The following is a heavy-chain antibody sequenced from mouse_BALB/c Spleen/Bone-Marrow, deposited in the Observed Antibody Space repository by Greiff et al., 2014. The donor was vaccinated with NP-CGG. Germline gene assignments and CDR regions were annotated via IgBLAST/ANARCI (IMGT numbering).Heavy chain of an antibody. CDR3: ARWTRGDYFDY. CDR2: INPNNGGT. Sequence: VQLQQPGPELVKPGASVKISCKTSGYTFTEYTMHWVKQSHGKSLEWIGSINPNNGGTTYNQKFRGKATLTVDKSSTTAYMELRSLTSEDSAVYYCARWTRGDYFDYWGQGTTLTVSS. J-gene: IGHJ2*01. D-gene: IGHD3-3*01. V-gene: IGHV1-18*01. CDR1: GYTFTEYT.